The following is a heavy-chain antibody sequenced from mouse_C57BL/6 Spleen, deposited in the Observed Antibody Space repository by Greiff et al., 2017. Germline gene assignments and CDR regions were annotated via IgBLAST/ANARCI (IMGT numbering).Heavy chain of an antibody. J-gene: IGHJ2*01. CDR1: GYTFTSYT. CDR3: ARYRDLYYDY. V-gene: IGHV1-4*01. CDR2: INPSSGYT. D-gene: IGHD3-3*01. Sequence: QVQLKQSGAELARPGASVKMSCKASGYTFTSYTMHWVKQRPGKGLEWIGYINPSSGYTKYNQKFKDKATLTADKSSSTAYMQLSSLTSEDSAVYYCARYRDLYYDYWGQGTTLTVSS.